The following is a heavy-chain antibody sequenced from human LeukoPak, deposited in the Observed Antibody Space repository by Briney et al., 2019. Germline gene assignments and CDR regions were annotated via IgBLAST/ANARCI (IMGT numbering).Heavy chain of an antibody. J-gene: IGHJ4*02. V-gene: IGHV3-21*01. CDR1: GFTFSSYS. CDR2: ISSSSSYI. Sequence: GGSLRLSCAASGFTFSSYSMNWVRQAPGKGLEWVSSISSSSSYIYYADSVKGRFTISRANAKNSLYLQMNSLRAEDTAVYHCARDTGYSYGMDYWGQGTLVTVSS. CDR3: ARDTGYSYGMDY. D-gene: IGHD5-18*01.